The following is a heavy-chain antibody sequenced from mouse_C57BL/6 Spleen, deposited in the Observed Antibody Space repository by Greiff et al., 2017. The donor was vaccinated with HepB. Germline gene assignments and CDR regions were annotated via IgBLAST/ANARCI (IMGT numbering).Heavy chain of an antibody. CDR3: ARRDPYSNLFAY. CDR2: ISSGSSTI. J-gene: IGHJ3*01. D-gene: IGHD2-5*01. V-gene: IGHV5-17*01. Sequence: EVKLMESGGGLVKPGGSLKLSCAASGFTFSDYGMHWVRQAPEKGLEWVAYISSGSSTIYYADTVKGRFTIARDNARNTLFLQMTSLRSEDTAMYYCARRDPYSNLFAYWGQGTLVTVSA. CDR1: GFTFSDYG.